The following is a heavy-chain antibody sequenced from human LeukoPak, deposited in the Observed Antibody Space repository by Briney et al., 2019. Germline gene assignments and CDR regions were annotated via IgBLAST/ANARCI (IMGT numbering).Heavy chain of an antibody. V-gene: IGHV4-34*01. CDR1: GGSFSGYY. CDR3: ARVTDPRYNWFDP. Sequence: SETLSLTCAVYGGSFSGYYWSWIRHPPGKGLEWIGEINHSGSTNYNPSLKSRVTISVDTSKNQFSLKLSSVTAADTAVYYCARVTDPRYNWFDPWGQGTLVTVSS. CDR2: INHSGST. J-gene: IGHJ5*02. D-gene: IGHD2-21*02.